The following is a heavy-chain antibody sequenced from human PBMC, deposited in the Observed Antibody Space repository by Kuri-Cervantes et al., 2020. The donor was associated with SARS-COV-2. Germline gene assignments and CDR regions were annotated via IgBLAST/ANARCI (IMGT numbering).Heavy chain of an antibody. J-gene: IGHJ4*02. D-gene: IGHD3-22*01. CDR2: IDNAASNT. V-gene: IGHV3-23*03. CDR1: GLTFSTFA. Sequence: GESLKISCAASGLTFSTFARGWVRQAPGKGLEWVSFIDNAASNTYYADFVKGRFTISRDSSTNMVSLQMNSLRGDDTAVYYCAKDLYESGGYTWAYWGQGTRVTVSS. CDR3: AKDLYESGGYTWAY.